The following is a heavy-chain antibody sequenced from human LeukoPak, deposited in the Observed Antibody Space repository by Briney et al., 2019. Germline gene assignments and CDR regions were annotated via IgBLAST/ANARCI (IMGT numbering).Heavy chain of an antibody. Sequence: GGSLRLSCAASGFTFSSYEMNWVRQAPGKGLEWVSYINSSGKNIYFADSVKGRFTISRDNAKNSLFLQMNSLRAEDTAVYYCARVTYAVPDYWGQGTLVAVSS. CDR1: GFTFSSYE. CDR2: INSSGKNI. V-gene: IGHV3-48*03. CDR3: ARVTYAVPDY. D-gene: IGHD2/OR15-2a*01. J-gene: IGHJ4*02.